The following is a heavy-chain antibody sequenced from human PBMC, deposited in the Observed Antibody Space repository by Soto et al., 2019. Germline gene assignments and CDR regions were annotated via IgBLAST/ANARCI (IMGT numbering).Heavy chain of an antibody. J-gene: IGHJ3*02. V-gene: IGHV3-30*18. CDR2: ISYDGSNT. CDR3: AKDYTRGRWVTPNSEAFDI. CDR1: GFTFSSYG. D-gene: IGHD3-16*01. Sequence: GGSLRLSCAASGFTFSSYGMHWVRQAPGKGLEWVAVISYDGSNTYYADSVKGRFTISRDNSKSTLYLQMNSLRAEDTAVYYCAKDYTRGRWVTPNSEAFDIWGQGTMDPVSS.